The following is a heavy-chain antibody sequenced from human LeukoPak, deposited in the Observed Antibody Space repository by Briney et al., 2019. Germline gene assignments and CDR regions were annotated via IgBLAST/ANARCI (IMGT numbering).Heavy chain of an antibody. CDR3: ARDRTPKYGNDAFDV. CDR2: IYYSGST. CDR1: SGSINSYY. V-gene: IGHV4-59*01. D-gene: IGHD4-17*01. J-gene: IGHJ3*01. Sequence: SETLSLTCTVSSGSINSYYWSWIRQPPGKGGEWSGYIYYSGSTDYNPSLKSRVTISVDTSKNQFSLKLSSVTAADTAVYYCARDRTPKYGNDAFDVWGQGTMVTVSS.